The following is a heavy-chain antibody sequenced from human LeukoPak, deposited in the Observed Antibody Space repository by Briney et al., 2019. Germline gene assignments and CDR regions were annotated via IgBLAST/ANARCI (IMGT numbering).Heavy chain of an antibody. Sequence: GGSLRLSCLASGFTFSNYALAWVRQAPGKGPEYVSVITNNGVSTYYADSVKGRFIISRDNSKSTLYLQMSSLRAEDTAMYYCAMNWNCDYWGQGTLVTVSS. CDR2: ITNNGVST. CDR3: AMNWNCDY. J-gene: IGHJ4*02. CDR1: GFTFSNYA. V-gene: IGHV3-64D*09. D-gene: IGHD1-1*01.